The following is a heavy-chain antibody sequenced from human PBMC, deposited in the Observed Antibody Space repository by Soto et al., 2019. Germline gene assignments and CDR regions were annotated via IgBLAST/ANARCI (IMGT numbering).Heavy chain of an antibody. CDR3: AKVRSGWYGGAFDY. V-gene: IGHV3-30*18. J-gene: IGHJ4*01. Sequence: QVKLVESGGGVVQPGRSLRLSCTASGFTLTTYGMHWVRQAPGKGLEWVALISYDGSTKYYADSVKSRFTVSRDVSRNTLFLQLNSLRIEDTAVYYCAKVRSGWYGGAFDYWGHGTVVTVSS. CDR2: ISYDGSTK. D-gene: IGHD6-19*01. CDR1: GFTLTTYG.